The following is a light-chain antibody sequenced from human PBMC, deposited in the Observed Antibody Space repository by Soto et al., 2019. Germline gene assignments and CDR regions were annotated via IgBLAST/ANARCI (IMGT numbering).Light chain of an antibody. V-gene: IGKV3-20*01. CDR1: KSVTGNY. Sequence: EVLFTQSPGTLSLSPGERATLSCGASKSVTGNYLAWYPQKPGQAPRVLMYGASSRATGIPERFSGSGSGTHVTLSISRLEPEDVAVYYCQQYGNSRWTCGQGTKVDNK. CDR2: GAS. J-gene: IGKJ1*01. CDR3: QQYGNSRWT.